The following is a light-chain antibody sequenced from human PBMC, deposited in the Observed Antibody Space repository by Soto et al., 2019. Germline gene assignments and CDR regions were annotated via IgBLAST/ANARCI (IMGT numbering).Light chain of an antibody. CDR1: QSVSTN. V-gene: IGKV3-20*01. CDR3: HHYGRGSPIA. CDR2: GAS. Sequence: EIVLTQSPGSRSLSPGEGATLSCRASQSVSTNVAWYQQRPGQPPKLLIFGASSRATGIPARFSGSWSGTDFTLIINRLQHEDFALYVCHHYGRGSPIAFGLGTRMEIK. J-gene: IGKJ5*01.